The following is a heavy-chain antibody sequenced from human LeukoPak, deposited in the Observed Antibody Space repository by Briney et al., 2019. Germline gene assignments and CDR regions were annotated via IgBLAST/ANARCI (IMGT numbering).Heavy chain of an antibody. J-gene: IGHJ4*02. CDR3: AKGKTGYSSSWLDY. CDR1: GFTFDDYA. Sequence: GGSLRLSCAASGFTFDDYAMHWVRQAPGKGLEWVSGISWNSGSIGYADSVKGRFTISRDNAKNSLYLQMNSLRAEDTALYYCAKGKTGYSSSWLDYWGQGTLVTVSS. D-gene: IGHD6-13*01. CDR2: ISWNSGSI. V-gene: IGHV3-9*01.